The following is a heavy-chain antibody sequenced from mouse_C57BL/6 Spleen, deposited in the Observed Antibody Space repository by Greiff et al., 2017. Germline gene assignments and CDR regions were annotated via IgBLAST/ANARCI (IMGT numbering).Heavy chain of an antibody. J-gene: IGHJ3*01. CDR2: FTMDSDAT. CDR3: ARYYGSSFAY. Sequence: LVESGAELVRPGSSVKLSCKASYFAFMASAMHWVKQSPGHGLEWIGSFTMDSDATEYSENFKGKATLTANTSSSTAYMELSSLTSEYSAVYYCARYYGSSFAYWGQGTLVTVSA. D-gene: IGHD1-1*01. CDR1: YFAFMASA. V-gene: IGHV1-49*01.